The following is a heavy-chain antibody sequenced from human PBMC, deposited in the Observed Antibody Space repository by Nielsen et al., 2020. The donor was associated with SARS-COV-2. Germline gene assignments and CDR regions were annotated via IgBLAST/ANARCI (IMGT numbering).Heavy chain of an antibody. D-gene: IGHD1-26*01. CDR2: IWYDGSNK. CDR1: GFSFNNHG. J-gene: IGHJ4*02. CDR3: ARAGELTSPYYFDY. V-gene: IGHV3-33*08. Sequence: LSLTCAASGFSFNNHGMHWVRQAPGKGLEWVAVIWYDGSNKYYADSVKGRFTISRDNSKNTLYLQMNSLRAEDTAVYYCARAGELTSPYYFDYWGQGTLVTVSS.